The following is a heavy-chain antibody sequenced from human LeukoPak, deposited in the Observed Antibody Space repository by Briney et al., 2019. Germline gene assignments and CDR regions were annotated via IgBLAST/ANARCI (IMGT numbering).Heavy chain of an antibody. V-gene: IGHV4-34*01. D-gene: IGHD2-2*02. CDR1: GGSFSGYY. CDR2: INHSGST. J-gene: IGHJ4*02. Sequence: SETLSLTCAVYGGSFSGYYWSWIRQPPGKGLEWIGGINHSGSTNYNPSLKSRVAISVDTSKNQFSLKLSSVTAADTAAYYCARGQGYCSSTSCYNPGLFDYWGQGTLVTVSS. CDR3: ARGQGYCSSTSCYNPGLFDY.